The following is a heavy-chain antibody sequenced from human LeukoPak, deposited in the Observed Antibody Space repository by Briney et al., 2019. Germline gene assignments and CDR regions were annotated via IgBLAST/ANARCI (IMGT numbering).Heavy chain of an antibody. J-gene: IGHJ6*03. CDR1: RGSFSSYY. V-gene: IGHV4-59*01. CDR3: ARDSGRYCSGGSCYRYYYMDV. CDR2: IYYSGST. Sequence: SETLSLTCTVSRGSFSSYYWSWIRQPPGKGLEWIGYIYYSGSTNYNPSLKSRVTISVDTSKNQFSLKLSSVTAADTAVYYCARDSGRYCSGGSCYRYYYMDVWGKGTTVTVSS. D-gene: IGHD2-15*01.